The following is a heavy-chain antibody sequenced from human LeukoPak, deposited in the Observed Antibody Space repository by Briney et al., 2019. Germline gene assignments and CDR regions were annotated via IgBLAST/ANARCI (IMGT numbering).Heavy chain of an antibody. D-gene: IGHD6-19*01. CDR2: INPSGGST. J-gene: IGHJ4*02. CDR3: AREKGGSGWPYYFDY. V-gene: IGHV1-46*01. Sequence: GASVKVSCKASGGTFSSYAISWVRQAPGQGLEWMGIINPSGGSTSYAQKFQGRVTTTRDTSTSTVYMELSSLRSEDTAVYYCAREKGGSGWPYYFDYWGQGTLVTVSS. CDR1: GGTFSSYA.